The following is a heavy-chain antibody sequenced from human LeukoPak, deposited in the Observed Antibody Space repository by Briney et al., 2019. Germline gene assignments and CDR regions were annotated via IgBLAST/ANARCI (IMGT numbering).Heavy chain of an antibody. CDR1: NFSISSGYY. J-gene: IGHJ4*02. CDR2: AYHSGST. V-gene: IGHV4-38-2*02. CDR3: ARDKDYYDSSGYLY. Sequence: PSETLSLTCNVSNFSISSGYYWGWIRKPQGKGLEWIGSAYHSGSTYYNPSLKSRVTISVDTSKNQFSLKLKSVTAADTAVYYCARDKDYYDSSGYLYWGQGILVTVSS. D-gene: IGHD3-22*01.